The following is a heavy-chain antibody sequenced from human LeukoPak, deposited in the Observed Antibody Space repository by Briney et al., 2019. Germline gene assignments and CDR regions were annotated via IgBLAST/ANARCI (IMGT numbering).Heavy chain of an antibody. CDR3: AKEEGSGWYDRGAFDI. CDR2: ISGSGGST. J-gene: IGHJ3*02. Sequence: GGSLRLSCAASGFTFSSYAMSWVRQAPGKGLEWVSAISGSGGSTYYADSVKGRFTISRDNSKNTLYLQMNSLRAEDTAVYCCAKEEGSGWYDRGAFDIRGQGTMVTVSS. CDR1: GFTFSSYA. D-gene: IGHD6-19*01. V-gene: IGHV3-23*01.